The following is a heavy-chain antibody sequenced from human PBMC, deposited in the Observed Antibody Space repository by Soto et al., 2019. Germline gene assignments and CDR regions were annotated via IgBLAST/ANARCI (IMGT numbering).Heavy chain of an antibody. Sequence: SETLSLTCTVSGGSLTDYYWSWIRQPPGKGLEWIGYIYYRGNTNYNPSLKSRVIISVDTSRNQFSLRLTSVTAADTAVYYCARRGYPYGLLDYSGQGILVTVSS. CDR3: ARRGYPYGLLDY. CDR1: GGSLTDYY. J-gene: IGHJ4*02. V-gene: IGHV4-59*01. CDR2: IYYRGNT. D-gene: IGHD5-18*01.